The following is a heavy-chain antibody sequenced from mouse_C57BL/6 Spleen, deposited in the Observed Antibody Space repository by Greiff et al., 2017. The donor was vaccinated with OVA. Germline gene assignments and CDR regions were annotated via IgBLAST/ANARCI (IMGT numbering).Heavy chain of an antibody. D-gene: IGHD6-5*01. CDR3: PAYKEYYFDY. CDR2: IRLKSDNYAT. V-gene: IGHV6-3*01. J-gene: IGHJ2*01. CDR1: GFTFSNYW. Sequence: EVQLVESGGGLVQPGGSMKLSCVASGFTFSNYWMNWVRQSPEKGLEWVAQIRLKSDNYATHYAESVKGRFTISRDDSKSSVYLQMNNLRAEDTGIYYCPAYKEYYFDYWGQGTTLTVSS.